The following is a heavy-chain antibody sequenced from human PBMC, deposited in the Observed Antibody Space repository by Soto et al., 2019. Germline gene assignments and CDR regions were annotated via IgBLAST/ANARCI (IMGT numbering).Heavy chain of an antibody. D-gene: IGHD2-15*01. J-gene: IGHJ3*02. CDR2: IKQDGSEK. Sequence: GGSLRLSCAASGFTFSSYWMSWVRQAPGKGLEWVANIKQDGSEKYYVDSVKGRFTISRDNAKNSRYLQMNSLRAEDTAVYYCARDYYCSGGSCHYAFDIWGQGTMVPVSS. CDR1: GFTFSSYW. V-gene: IGHV3-7*01. CDR3: ARDYYCSGGSCHYAFDI.